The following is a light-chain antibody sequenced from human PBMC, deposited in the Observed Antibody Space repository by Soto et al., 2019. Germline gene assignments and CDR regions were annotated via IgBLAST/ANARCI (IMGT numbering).Light chain of an antibody. CDR3: QQGASFPRT. CDR1: QAVSNW. J-gene: IGKJ4*01. Sequence: DIQMTQSPSSVSASVGDTVTITCRASQAVSNWLAWYQQKPGGAPKLLIYAASTLQSGVPSRFSGSGSGTDFTLTIRSLQPEDFATYYCQQGASFPRTFGGGTKVEIK. CDR2: AAS. V-gene: IGKV1-12*01.